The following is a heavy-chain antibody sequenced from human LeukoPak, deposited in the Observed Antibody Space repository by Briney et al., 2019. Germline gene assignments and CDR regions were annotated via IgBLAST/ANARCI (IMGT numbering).Heavy chain of an antibody. D-gene: IGHD6-6*01. V-gene: IGHV1-2*02. Sequence: GASVKVSCKASGYTFSDYYMQWVRLAPGQGLEWMGWINPNSGGTNYAQKFQGRVTMTRDTSISTAYMELSRLTSDDTAVYYCARDRTSSSHFDYWGQGTLVTVSS. CDR1: GYTFSDYY. CDR2: INPNSGGT. J-gene: IGHJ4*02. CDR3: ARDRTSSSHFDY.